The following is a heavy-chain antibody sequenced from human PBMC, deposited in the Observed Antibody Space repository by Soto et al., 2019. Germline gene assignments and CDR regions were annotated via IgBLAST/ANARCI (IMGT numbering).Heavy chain of an antibody. CDR1: GGSIRSSSYY. CDR2: IYYSGST. D-gene: IGHD1-20*01. V-gene: IGHV4-39*01. Sequence: QMQLQESGPGLVKPSETLSLTCTVSGGSIRSSSYYWCLIRQPPGKWLAWIGSIYYSGSTYYNPSHKSRVAISVATANSQFSLKLSSVTAADTAVYHCARHASAYNWKRDAFDIWGRGTMVTVSS. CDR3: ARHASAYNWKRDAFDI. J-gene: IGHJ3*02.